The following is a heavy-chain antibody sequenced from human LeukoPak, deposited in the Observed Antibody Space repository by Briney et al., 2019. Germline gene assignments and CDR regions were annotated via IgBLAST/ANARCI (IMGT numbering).Heavy chain of an antibody. Sequence: LETLCLTCAVSGGSICSYFWGWVRQPPGKGLEWIGYIYYGGSSNYNPSLKSRVTISVDTSKNQFSLKLSSVTAADTAVYYCAKHGGYYDFWSGYYTGHDAFDIWGQGTMVTVSS. CDR2: IYYGGSS. J-gene: IGHJ3*02. CDR1: GGSICSYF. V-gene: IGHV4-59*01. D-gene: IGHD3-3*01. CDR3: AKHGGYYDFWSGYYTGHDAFDI.